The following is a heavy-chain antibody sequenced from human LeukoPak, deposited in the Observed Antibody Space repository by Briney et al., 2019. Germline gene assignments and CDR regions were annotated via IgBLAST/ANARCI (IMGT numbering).Heavy chain of an antibody. D-gene: IGHD3-3*02. V-gene: IGHV1-2*02. CDR1: VYTFTNFY. CDR3: ARRPINCIIANCYVDY. J-gene: IGHJ4*02. CDR2: MNPNSGDT. Sequence: GASVKLSCKASVYTFTNFYIHWVRQAAGQRLEWMGWMNPNSGDTSYAREFQDSVTMTRDKSLNTAYMELSRLRSDDTAVYFCARRPINCIIANCYVDYWGQGTLVTVSS.